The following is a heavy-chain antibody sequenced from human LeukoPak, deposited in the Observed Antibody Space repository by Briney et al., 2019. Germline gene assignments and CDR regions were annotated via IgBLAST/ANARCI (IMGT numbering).Heavy chain of an antibody. CDR1: GYSISSGYY. J-gene: IGHJ3*02. CDR2: IYYSRST. D-gene: IGHD3-9*01. Sequence: SETLSLTCTVSGYSISSGYYWGWIRQPPGKGLDWIGDIYYSRSTNYNPSLKRRVTISVDTSKNQFSLKLSSVTAADTAVYYCARDGRGFEDAFDIWGQGAMVTVSS. CDR3: ARDGRGFEDAFDI. V-gene: IGHV4-38-2*02.